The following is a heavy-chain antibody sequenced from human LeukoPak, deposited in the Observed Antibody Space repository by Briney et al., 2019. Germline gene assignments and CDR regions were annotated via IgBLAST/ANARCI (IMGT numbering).Heavy chain of an antibody. CDR1: GGSISSYY. Sequence: SETPSLTCTVSGGSISSYYWSWIRQPPGKGLEWIGYIYYSGGTDYNPSLKSRVIISVDTSKNQFSLKLSSVTAADTAVYYCVREGNWFDPWGQGTLVTVSS. V-gene: IGHV4-59*01. J-gene: IGHJ5*02. CDR2: IYYSGGT. CDR3: VREGNWFDP.